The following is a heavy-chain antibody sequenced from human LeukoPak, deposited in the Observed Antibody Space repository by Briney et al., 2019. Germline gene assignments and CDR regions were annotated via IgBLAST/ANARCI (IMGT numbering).Heavy chain of an antibody. J-gene: IGHJ4*02. CDR1: GGSISSSSYY. CDR3: VRGLMTTADY. D-gene: IGHD4-17*01. Sequence: SETLSLTCSVSGGSISSSSYYWGWIRQPPGKGLEWIGTFHYSGSTYYNPSLKSRVTITVNMSKNQFSLKLISVTAADTAVYYCVRGLMTTADYWGQGTLVTVSS. CDR2: FHYSGST. V-gene: IGHV4-39*07.